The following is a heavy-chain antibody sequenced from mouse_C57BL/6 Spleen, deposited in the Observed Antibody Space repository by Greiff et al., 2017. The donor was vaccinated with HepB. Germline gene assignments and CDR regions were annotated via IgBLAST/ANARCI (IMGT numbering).Heavy chain of an antibody. CDR1: GFTFSDYY. CDR2: ISNGGGST. V-gene: IGHV5-12*01. D-gene: IGHD1-1*01. J-gene: IGHJ4*01. CDR3: ARPRDYGSRKGYYAMDY. Sequence: EVQRVESGGGLVQPGGSLKLSCAASGFTFSDYYMYWVRQTPEKRLEWVAYISNGGGSTYYPDTVKGRFTISRDNAKNTLYLQMSRLKSEDTAMYYCARPRDYGSRKGYYAMDYWGQGTSVTVSS.